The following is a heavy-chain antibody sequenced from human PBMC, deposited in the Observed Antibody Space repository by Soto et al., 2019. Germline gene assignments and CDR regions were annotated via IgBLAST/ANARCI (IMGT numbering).Heavy chain of an antibody. CDR3: ARRTYVDILTGYYNGAFDI. V-gene: IGHV4-59*08. Sequence: PSETLSLTCTVSGGSISSYYWSWIRQPPGKGLEWIGYIYYSGSTNYNPSLKSRVTISVDTSKNQFSLKLSSVTAADTAVYYCARRTYVDILTGYYNGAFDIWGQGTMVTVSS. CDR2: IYYSGST. D-gene: IGHD3-9*01. J-gene: IGHJ3*02. CDR1: GGSISSYY.